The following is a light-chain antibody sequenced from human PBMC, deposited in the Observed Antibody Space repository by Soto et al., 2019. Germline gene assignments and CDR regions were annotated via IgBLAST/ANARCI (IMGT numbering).Light chain of an antibody. Sequence: EIVLTQSPATLSLSPGERATLSCGASQSVSSYVAWYQQKPGQAPRLLIYDASNRDTGIPARFSGSGSGTDFTLTISSLDPEDFAVYYCQQRGDWPLTFGQGTRLEIK. CDR2: DAS. V-gene: IGKV3-11*01. J-gene: IGKJ5*01. CDR1: QSVSSY. CDR3: QQRGDWPLT.